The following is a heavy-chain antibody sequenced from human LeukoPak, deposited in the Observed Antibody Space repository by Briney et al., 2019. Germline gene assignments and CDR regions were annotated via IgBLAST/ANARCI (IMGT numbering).Heavy chain of an antibody. CDR1: GFTFSSYA. J-gene: IGHJ4*02. CDR2: ISYDGSNK. D-gene: IGHD5-12*01. CDR3: ASEYSGYDFGPFDY. Sequence: GGSLRLSCAASGFTFSSYAMHWVRQAPGKGLEWVAVISYDGSNKYYADSVKGRFTISRDNSKNTLYLQMNSLRAEDTAVYYCASEYSGYDFGPFDYWGQGTLVTVSS. V-gene: IGHV3-30-3*01.